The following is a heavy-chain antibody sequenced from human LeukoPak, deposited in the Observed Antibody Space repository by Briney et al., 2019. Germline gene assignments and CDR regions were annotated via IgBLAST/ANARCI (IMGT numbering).Heavy chain of an antibody. CDR3: ARIVGYYDSSGYYSDYYYGMDV. V-gene: IGHV1-18*01. J-gene: IGHJ6*02. CDR1: GYTFTSYG. CDR2: ISAYNGNT. D-gene: IGHD3-22*01. Sequence: ASVKFSCKASGYTFTSYGISWVRQAPGQGLEWMGWISAYNGNTNYAQKLQGRVTMTTDTSTSTAYMELRSLRSDDTAVYYCARIVGYYDSSGYYSDYYYGMDVWGLGTRVTVSS.